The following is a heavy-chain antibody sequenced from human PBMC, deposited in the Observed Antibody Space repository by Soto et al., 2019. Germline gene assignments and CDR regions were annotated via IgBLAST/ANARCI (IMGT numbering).Heavy chain of an antibody. CDR2: IYPADSDS. CDR1: GYSFTNSW. D-gene: IGHD5-12*01. CDR3: ARVGYSGYQTDS. J-gene: IGHJ4*02. V-gene: IGHV5-51*01. Sequence: GESLKISCKTSGYSFTNSWLGWVRQMPGKGLEWMGIIYPADSDSRYSPSFQGQVTISADKSISTAYLQWSSLKASDTAMYYCARVGYSGYQTDSWGQGTLVTVS.